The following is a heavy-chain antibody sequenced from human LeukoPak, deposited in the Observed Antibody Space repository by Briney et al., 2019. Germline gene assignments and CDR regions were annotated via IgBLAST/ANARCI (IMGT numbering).Heavy chain of an antibody. Sequence: PGGSLRLSCAASGFTLSSYAMSWVRQAPGKGLEWVSLISGNAGSTYYADSVKGRFTISRDITKNTLYLQMSSLRAEDTAVYYCAKDGLQFSEWLPPLGYWGQGTLVTVSS. CDR3: AKDGLQFSEWLPPLGY. D-gene: IGHD3-3*01. CDR2: ISGNAGST. CDR1: GFTLSSYA. V-gene: IGHV3-23*01. J-gene: IGHJ4*02.